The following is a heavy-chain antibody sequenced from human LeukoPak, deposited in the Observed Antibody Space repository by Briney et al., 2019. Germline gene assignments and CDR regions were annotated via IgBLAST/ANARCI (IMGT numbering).Heavy chain of an antibody. CDR1: GGSISSDY. V-gene: IGHV4-59*01. Sequence: SETLSLTCTVSGGSISSDYWSWIRQPPGKGLELIGYISYSGHTNYNPSLKSRVTISVDTSKNQFSLKLSSVTAADTAVYYCARQAHCSSTRCYPYDYWGQGTLLTVSS. CDR2: ISYSGHT. CDR3: ARQAHCSSTRCYPYDY. D-gene: IGHD2-2*01. J-gene: IGHJ4*02.